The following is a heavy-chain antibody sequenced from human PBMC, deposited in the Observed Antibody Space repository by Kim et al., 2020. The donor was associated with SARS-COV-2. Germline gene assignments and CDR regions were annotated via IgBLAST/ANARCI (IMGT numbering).Heavy chain of an antibody. V-gene: IGHV4-34*01. J-gene: IGHJ4*02. D-gene: IGHD6-13*01. Sequence: SETLSLTCAVYGGSFSGYYWSWIRQPPGKGLEWIGEINHSGSTNYNPSLKSRVTISVDTSKNQFSLKLSSVTAADTAVYYCARSPIRQQQLVYFDYWGQGTLVTVSS. CDR1: GGSFSGYY. CDR3: ARSPIRQQQLVYFDY. CDR2: INHSGST.